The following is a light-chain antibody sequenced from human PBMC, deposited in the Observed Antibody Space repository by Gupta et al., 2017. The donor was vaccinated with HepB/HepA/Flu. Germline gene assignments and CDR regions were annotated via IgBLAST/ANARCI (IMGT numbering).Light chain of an antibody. CDR3: SSFTSTSTLL. V-gene: IGLV2-14*01. Sequence: QSALTQPASVSGSPGQSITISCTGTSSDVGGDKYVSWYQQHPGKVPKLIIYEVSIRPSGVSNRFSGSKSGNTASLTISGLQAEDEADYYCSSFTSTSTLLFGGGTKLTVL. CDR2: EVS. J-gene: IGLJ3*02. CDR1: SSDVGGDKY.